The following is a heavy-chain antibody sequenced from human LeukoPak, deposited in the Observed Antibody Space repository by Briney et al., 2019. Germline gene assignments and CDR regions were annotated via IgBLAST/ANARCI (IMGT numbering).Heavy chain of an antibody. CDR1: GFTFSSYE. D-gene: IGHD6-19*01. J-gene: IGHJ4*02. V-gene: IGHV3-48*03. Sequence: GGSLRLSCAASGFTFSSYEMNWVRQAPGKGLEWVSYISSSGSTIYYADSVKGRFTISRDNSKNSLYLQMNSLRAEDTALYYCGIMGDSSGIDYWGQGTLVTASS. CDR2: ISSSGSTI. CDR3: GIMGDSSGIDY.